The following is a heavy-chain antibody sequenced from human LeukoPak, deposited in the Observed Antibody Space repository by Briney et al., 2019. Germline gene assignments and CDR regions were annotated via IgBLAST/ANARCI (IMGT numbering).Heavy chain of an antibody. CDR2: IYYNANT. J-gene: IGHJ4*02. CDR1: GGSISSSIYY. V-gene: IGHV4-39*07. CDR3: ARPLEPIAAAAFDY. Sequence: SETLSLTCTVSGGSISSSIYYWGWIRQPPGKGLEWIGSIYYNANTYYNPSLKSRITISVDTSKNQFSLRLSSVTAADTAVYYCARPLEPIAAAAFDYWGQGTLVTVSS. D-gene: IGHD6-13*01.